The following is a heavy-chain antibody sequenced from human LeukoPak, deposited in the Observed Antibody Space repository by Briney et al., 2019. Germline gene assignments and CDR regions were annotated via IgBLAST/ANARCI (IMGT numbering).Heavy chain of an antibody. V-gene: IGHV4-61*09. Sequence: SQTLSLTCTVSGGSISSGSYYWSWIRQPAGKGLEWIGHIYTSGITNYNPSLKSRVTMSVDTSKNQFSLKLSSVTAADTAVYYCARDRGTWNDDGFDYWGQGTLVTVSS. J-gene: IGHJ4*02. CDR2: IYTSGIT. CDR1: GGSISSGSYY. CDR3: ARDRGTWNDDGFDY. D-gene: IGHD1-1*01.